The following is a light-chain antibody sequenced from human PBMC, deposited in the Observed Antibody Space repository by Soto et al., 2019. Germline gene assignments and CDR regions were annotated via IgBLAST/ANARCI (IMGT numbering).Light chain of an antibody. V-gene: IGKV3-15*01. CDR1: QSVSRK. CDR2: DTS. Sequence: EILFTQSPGTLSLSPGERATLSCRASQSVSRKLAWYQQKPGQAPRLLIYDTSTRANGIPARFSSSGSGTELTLIISSLQSEDFAVYFYQQYNNWPTITFGQGTRLEI. CDR3: QQYNNWPTIT. J-gene: IGKJ5*01.